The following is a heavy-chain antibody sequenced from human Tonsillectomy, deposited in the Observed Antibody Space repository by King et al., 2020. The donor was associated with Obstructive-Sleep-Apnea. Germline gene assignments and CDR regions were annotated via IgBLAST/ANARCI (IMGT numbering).Heavy chain of an antibody. CDR3: ARGDSEECSGGSCYSAGSFYYYYGMDV. CDR1: GFTFSSYA. J-gene: IGHJ6*02. CDR2: ISYDGSNK. V-gene: IGHV3-30*04. D-gene: IGHD2-15*01. Sequence: VQLVQSGGGVVQPGRSLRLSCAASGFTFSSYAMHWVRQAPGKGLEWVAVISYDGSNKYYADSVKGRFTISRDNSKNTLYLQMNSLRAEDTAVYYCARGDSEECSGGSCYSAGSFYYYYGMDVWGQGTTVTVSS.